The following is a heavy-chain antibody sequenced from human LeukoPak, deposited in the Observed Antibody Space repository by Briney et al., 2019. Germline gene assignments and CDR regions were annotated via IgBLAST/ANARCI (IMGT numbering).Heavy chain of an antibody. CDR3: ARRDSSGWYYFDY. D-gene: IGHD6-19*01. J-gene: IGHJ4*02. CDR2: IYYSGST. V-gene: IGHV4-39*01. CDR1: GGSISSSSYY. Sequence: SETLSLTCTVCGGSISSSSYYWGWIRQPPGKRLEWIGSIYYSGSTYYNPSLKSRVTISVDTSKNQFSLKLSSVTAADTAVYYCARRDSSGWYYFDYWGQGTLVTVSS.